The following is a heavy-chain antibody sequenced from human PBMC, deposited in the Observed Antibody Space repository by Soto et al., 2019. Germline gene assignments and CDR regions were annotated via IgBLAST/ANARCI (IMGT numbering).Heavy chain of an antibody. CDR2: INHSGST. V-gene: IGHV4-34*01. D-gene: IGHD3-10*01. CDR3: ARTRDYYGSGSYYRTYYYYYGMDV. Sequence: PSETLSLTCSVYGGSFSGYYWSWIRQPPGKGLEWIGGINHSGSTNYNPSLKSRVTISVDTSKNQFSLKLSSVTAADTAVYYCARTRDYYGSGSYYRTYYYYYGMDVWGQGTTVTVSS. CDR1: GGSFSGYY. J-gene: IGHJ6*02.